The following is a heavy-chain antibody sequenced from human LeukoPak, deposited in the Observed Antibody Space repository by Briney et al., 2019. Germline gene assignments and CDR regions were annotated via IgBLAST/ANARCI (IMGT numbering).Heavy chain of an antibody. D-gene: IGHD2-2*01. CDR2: ISGSGGST. J-gene: IGHJ4*02. Sequence: GWSLRLSCAASGFTFSSYAMSWVRQAPGKGLEWVSAISGSGGSTYYADSVKGRFTIYRDNSKNTLYLQMNSVRDEDTAVYYCAKPATNCSSTSCYDSVYYFDYWGQGTLVTVSS. CDR3: AKPATNCSSTSCYDSVYYFDY. V-gene: IGHV3-23*01. CDR1: GFTFSSYA.